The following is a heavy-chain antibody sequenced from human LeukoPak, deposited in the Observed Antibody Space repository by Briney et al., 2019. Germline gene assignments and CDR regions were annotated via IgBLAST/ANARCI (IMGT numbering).Heavy chain of an antibody. J-gene: IGHJ6*03. D-gene: IGHD2-2*02. CDR3: AGLRYCSSTSCYTFYYYYYYMDV. CDR1: GFTFSDYY. V-gene: IGHV3-11*04. CDR2: ISSSGSTI. Sequence: PGGSLRLSCAASGFTFSDYYMSWIRQAPGKGLEWVSYISSSGSTIYYADSVKGRFTISRDNAKNSLYLQMNSLRAEDMAVYYCAGLRYCSSTSCYTFYYYYYYMDVWGKGTTVTVSS.